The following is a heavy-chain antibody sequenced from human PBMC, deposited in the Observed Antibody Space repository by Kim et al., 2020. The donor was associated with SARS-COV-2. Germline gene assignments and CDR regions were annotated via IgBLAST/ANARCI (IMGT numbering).Heavy chain of an antibody. Sequence: GGSLRLSCAASGFTFSDYALSWVRQAPGKGLEWVSGISAGGYTTNYANAVKGRFAISRDNSKNTLYLQMNSLRVEDTAVYYCAKYYPHTEGPTTLFDYWGQGTRVTVSS. CDR2: ISAGGYTT. CDR3: AKYYPHTEGPTTLFDY. CDR1: GFTFSDYA. D-gene: IGHD3-10*01. V-gene: IGHV3-23*01. J-gene: IGHJ4*02.